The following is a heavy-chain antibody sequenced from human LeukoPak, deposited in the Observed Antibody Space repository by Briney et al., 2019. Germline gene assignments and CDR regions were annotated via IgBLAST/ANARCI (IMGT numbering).Heavy chain of an antibody. V-gene: IGHV3-23*01. CDR1: GFTFSSYA. CDR3: ARCVAVAGTDCYKKDY. D-gene: IGHD6-19*01. J-gene: IGHJ4*02. CDR2: ISGSGGST. Sequence: RSGGSLRLSCAASGFTFSSYAMSWVRQAPGKGLEWVSAISGSGGSTYYADSVKGRFTISRDNSKNTLYLQMNSLRAEDTAVYYCARCVAVAGTDCYKKDYWGQGTLVTVSS.